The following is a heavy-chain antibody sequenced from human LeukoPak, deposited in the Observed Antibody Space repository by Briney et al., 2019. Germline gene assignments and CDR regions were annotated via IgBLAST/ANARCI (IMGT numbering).Heavy chain of an antibody. D-gene: IGHD2-2*01. V-gene: IGHV3-23*01. CDR3: ASCETSCPHPWVGYYYYGMDV. Sequence: GGSLRLSCAASGFTFSGYAMSWVRQAPGKGLEWVSAISGSGGSTYYADSVKGRFTISRDNSKNTLYLQMNSLRAEDTAVYYCASCETSCPHPWVGYYYYGMDVWGQGTTVTVSS. CDR1: GFTFSGYA. CDR2: ISGSGGST. J-gene: IGHJ6*02.